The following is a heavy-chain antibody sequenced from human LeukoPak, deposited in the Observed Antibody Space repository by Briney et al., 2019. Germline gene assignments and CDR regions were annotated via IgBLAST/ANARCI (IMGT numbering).Heavy chain of an antibody. CDR2: ISYDGSNK. Sequence: GGSLRLSCAASGFTFTSYGMHWVRQAPGKGLDWVAVISYDGSNKYYADSVKGRFTISRDSSKNTLFLQMNSLRAEDTAVYYCAKGNLDAYYYYYMDVWGKGTTVTASS. CDR3: AKGNLDAYYYYYMDV. J-gene: IGHJ6*03. D-gene: IGHD1-14*01. CDR1: GFTFTSYG. V-gene: IGHV3-33*06.